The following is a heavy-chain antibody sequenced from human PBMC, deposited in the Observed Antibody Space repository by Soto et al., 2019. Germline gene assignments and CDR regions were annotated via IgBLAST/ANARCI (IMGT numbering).Heavy chain of an antibody. CDR3: AKDLSGSYFSPYYYYGMDV. CDR1: GFTFSSYA. D-gene: IGHD1-26*01. J-gene: IGHJ6*02. Sequence: PGGSLRLSCAASGFTFSSYAMSWVRQAPGKGLEWVLVICGSGGSTFYADSVKGRFTISRENFKNTLFLQMNSLRAEDTAVYYFAKDLSGSYFSPYYYYGMDVWGQGTTVTVSS. V-gene: IGHV3-23*01. CDR2: ICGSGGST.